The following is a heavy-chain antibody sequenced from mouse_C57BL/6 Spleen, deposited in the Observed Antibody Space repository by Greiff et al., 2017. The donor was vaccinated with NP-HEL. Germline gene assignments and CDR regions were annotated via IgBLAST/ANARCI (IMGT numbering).Heavy chain of an antibody. CDR2: IDPSDSYT. CDR1: GYTFTSYW. V-gene: IGHV1-69*01. J-gene: IGHJ2*01. D-gene: IGHD1-1*01. CDR3: ARLDYYGSSSYFDY. Sequence: VQLQQPGAELVMPGASVKLSCKASGYTFTSYWMHWVKQRPGQGLEWIGEIDPSDSYTNYNQKFKGKSTLTVDKSSSTAYMQLSSLTSEDSAVYYCARLDYYGSSSYFDYWGQGTTLTVSS.